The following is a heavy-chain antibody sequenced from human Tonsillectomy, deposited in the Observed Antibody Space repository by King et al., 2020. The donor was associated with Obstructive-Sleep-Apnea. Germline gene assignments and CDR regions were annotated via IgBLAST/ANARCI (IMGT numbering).Heavy chain of an antibody. CDR3: AREIHSSGSNWFDP. D-gene: IGHD6-19*01. V-gene: IGHV4-39*01. CDR1: GGSISSSSYY. Sequence: VQLPESGPGLVKPSETLSLTCTVSGGSISSSSYYWGWIRQPPGKGLEWIGSIYYSGSTYYNPSLKSRVTISVDTSKNQFSLKLSSVTAADTAVYYCAREIHSSGSNWFDPWGQGTLVTVSS. CDR2: IYYSGST. J-gene: IGHJ5*02.